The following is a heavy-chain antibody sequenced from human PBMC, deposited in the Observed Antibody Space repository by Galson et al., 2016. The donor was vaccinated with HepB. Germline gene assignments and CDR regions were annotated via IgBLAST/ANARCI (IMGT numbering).Heavy chain of an antibody. CDR2: VSPDGSET. V-gene: IGHV5-51*01. Sequence: QSGAEVKKPGESLKISCQTSGYTFTYYHIAWVRQLPGKGLDWMGMVSPDGSETKYSPSFQGQVTFSVDTSSNSAFVQWTTLKDSDTAIYYCARHVRGSSVYEPIDFWGQGTQITVSS. CDR3: ARHVRGSSVYEPIDF. D-gene: IGHD5/OR15-5a*01. CDR1: GYTFTYYH. J-gene: IGHJ4*02.